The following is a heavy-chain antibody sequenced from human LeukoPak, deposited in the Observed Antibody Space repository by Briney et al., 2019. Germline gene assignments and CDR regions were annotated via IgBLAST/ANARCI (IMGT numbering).Heavy chain of an antibody. Sequence: PSETLSLTCTVSGGSISSGSYYWSWIRQPTGKGLEWIGRIYTSGSTNYNPSLKSRVTISVDTSKNQFSLKLSSVTAADTAVYYCAKTPYPSFYFDYWGQGTLVTVSS. D-gene: IGHD2-2*01. V-gene: IGHV4-61*02. CDR3: AKTPYPSFYFDY. CDR2: IYTSGST. J-gene: IGHJ4*02. CDR1: GGSISSGSYY.